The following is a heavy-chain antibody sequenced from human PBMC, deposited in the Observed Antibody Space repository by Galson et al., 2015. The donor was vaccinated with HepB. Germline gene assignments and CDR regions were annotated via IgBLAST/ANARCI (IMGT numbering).Heavy chain of an antibody. V-gene: IGHV3-33*05. J-gene: IGHJ3*02. CDR3: ARDWRNVNGGYYGNDAFDI. Sequence: SLRLSCAASGFIFRDYGMHWVRQAPGKGLEWVAVISYHGRDKYYTDSVKGRFTISRDNSNNMQYLQMSSLRVEDTAVYYCARDWRNVNGGYYGNDAFDIWGQGTMVTVSS. CDR2: ISYHGRDK. D-gene: IGHD3-22*01. CDR1: GFIFRDYG.